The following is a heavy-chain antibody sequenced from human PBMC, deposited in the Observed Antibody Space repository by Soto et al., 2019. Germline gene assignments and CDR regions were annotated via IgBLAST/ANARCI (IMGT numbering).Heavy chain of an antibody. V-gene: IGHV1-18*01. CDR3: ARDRRPTMIAVVTAVDY. CDR2: ISAYNGNT. D-gene: IGHD3-22*01. Sequence: ASVKVSCKASGYTFTSYGISRVRQAPGQGLEWMGWISAYNGNTNYAQKLQGRVTMTTDTSTSTAYMELRSLRSDDTAVYYCARDRRPTMIAVVTAVDYWGQGTLVTVSS. J-gene: IGHJ4*02. CDR1: GYTFTSYG.